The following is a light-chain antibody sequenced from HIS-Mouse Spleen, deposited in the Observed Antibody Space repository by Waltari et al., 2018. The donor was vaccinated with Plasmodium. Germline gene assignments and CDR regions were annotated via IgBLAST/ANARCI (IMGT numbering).Light chain of an antibody. CDR3: QQSYSTPQLT. J-gene: IGKJ4*01. V-gene: IGKV1-39*01. CDR1: QSISSY. CDR2: AAS. Sequence: DIQMTQSPSSLSASVGDRVTITCRASQSISSYLNWYQQKPGKAPKLLIYAASRLQSGVPSRFSGSGSGTDFTLTISSLQPEDFATYYCQQSYSTPQLTFGGGTK.